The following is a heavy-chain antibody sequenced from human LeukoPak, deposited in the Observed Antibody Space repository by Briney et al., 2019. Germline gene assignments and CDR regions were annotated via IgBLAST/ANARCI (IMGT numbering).Heavy chain of an antibody. J-gene: IGHJ4*02. V-gene: IGHV4-31*02. CDR3: ARGVLRYFDWLAGFDY. D-gene: IGHD3-9*01. CDR2: IYYSGST. Sequence: EWIGYIYYSGSTYYNPSLKSRVTISVDTSKNQFSLKLSSVTAAYTAVYYCARGVLRYFDWLAGFDYWGQGTLVTVSS.